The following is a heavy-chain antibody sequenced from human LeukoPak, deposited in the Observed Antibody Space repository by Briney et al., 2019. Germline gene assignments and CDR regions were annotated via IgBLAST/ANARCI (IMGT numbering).Heavy chain of an antibody. CDR1: GGSIRSSYYY. D-gene: IGHD3-16*01. V-gene: IGHV4-39*01. Sequence: PSETLSLTCTVSGGSIRSSYYYWGWIRQPPGKGLEWIGSIYDSGSTYYNPSLKSRVTISVDTSKNQFSLKLNSVTAADTAVYYCARRYGPWGQGTLVTVSS. CDR3: ARRYGP. J-gene: IGHJ5*02. CDR2: IYDSGST.